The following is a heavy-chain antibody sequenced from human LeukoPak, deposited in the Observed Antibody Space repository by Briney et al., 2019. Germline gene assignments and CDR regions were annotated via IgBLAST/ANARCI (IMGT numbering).Heavy chain of an antibody. V-gene: IGHV4-31*11. J-gene: IGHJ3*02. CDR1: GGSFSGYY. D-gene: IGHD2-2*01. CDR2: IYYSGST. CDR3: ARGDIVVVPAAISAFDI. Sequence: SETLSLTCAVYGGSFSGYYWSWIRQHPGKGLEWVGYIYYSGSTYYNPSLKSRVTISVDTSKNQFSLKLSSVTAADTAVYYCARGDIVVVPAAISAFDIWGQGTMVTVSS.